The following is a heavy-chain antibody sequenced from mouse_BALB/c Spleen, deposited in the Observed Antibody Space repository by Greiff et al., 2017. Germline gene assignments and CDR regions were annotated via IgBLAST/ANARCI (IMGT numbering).Heavy chain of an antibody. D-gene: IGHD1-2*01. CDR3: AREKVYYGRFAY. Sequence: EVKLMESGPGLVKPSQSLSLTCTVTGYSITSDYAWNWIRQFPGNKLEWMGYISYSGSTSYNPSLKSRISITRDTSKNQFFLQLNSVTTEDTATYYCAREKVYYGRFAYWGQGTLVTVSA. CDR1: GYSITSDYA. V-gene: IGHV3-2*02. CDR2: ISYSGST. J-gene: IGHJ3*01.